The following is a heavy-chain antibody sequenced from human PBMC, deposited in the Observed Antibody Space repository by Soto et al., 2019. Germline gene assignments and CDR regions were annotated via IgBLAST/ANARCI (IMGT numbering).Heavy chain of an antibody. CDR2: INAGNGNT. J-gene: IGHJ2*01. CDR3: ARERGRELLYWYFDL. V-gene: IGHV1-3*01. D-gene: IGHD1-26*01. Sequence: APVKVSCKASGYTLTSYAMHWVRQAPGQRLEWMGWINAGNGNTKYSQKFQGRVTITRDTSASTAYMELSSLRSEDTAVYYRARERGRELLYWYFDLWGRGTLVTVSS. CDR1: GYTLTSYA.